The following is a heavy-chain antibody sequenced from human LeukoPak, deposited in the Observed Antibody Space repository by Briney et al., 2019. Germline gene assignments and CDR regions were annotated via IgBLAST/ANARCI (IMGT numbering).Heavy chain of an antibody. Sequence: PGGSLRLSCAASGFAFSDYYMSWIRQAPGKGLEWVSYISSSDSTIYYADSVKGRFTISRDNAKNSLYLQMNSLRAEDTAVYYCARQDCSSTSCYRDNWFDPWGQGTLVTVSS. V-gene: IGHV3-11*04. CDR1: GFAFSDYY. CDR2: ISSSDSTI. D-gene: IGHD2-2*01. CDR3: ARQDCSSTSCYRDNWFDP. J-gene: IGHJ5*02.